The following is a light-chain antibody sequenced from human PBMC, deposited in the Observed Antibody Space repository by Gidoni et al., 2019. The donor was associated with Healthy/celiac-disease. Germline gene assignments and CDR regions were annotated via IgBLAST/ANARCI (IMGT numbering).Light chain of an antibody. CDR1: QSISSY. CDR3: QQSYSTPPVT. Sequence: DIQMTQSPSSLSASVGDRVTITCRASQSISSYLNWYQQKPGKAPKLLIYAASSLQSGVPSRFSGSGSGTDFTLTISSLQPEYFATYYCQQSYSTPPVTFGGGTKVEIK. CDR2: AAS. V-gene: IGKV1-39*01. J-gene: IGKJ4*01.